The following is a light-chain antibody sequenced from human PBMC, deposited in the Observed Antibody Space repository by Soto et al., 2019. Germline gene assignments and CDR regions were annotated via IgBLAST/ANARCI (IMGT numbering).Light chain of an antibody. CDR2: DAS. Sequence: AIQLTQSPSSLSASVGDRVTITCRASQGFSSALAWYQQKPGKAPRSLLYDASSLESGVQSRFSGSGSGTDFTLAISSLQPEDFATYYCQQFNNYPRTFGQGTRLEIK. V-gene: IGKV1D-13*01. CDR3: QQFNNYPRT. CDR1: QGFSSA. J-gene: IGKJ5*01.